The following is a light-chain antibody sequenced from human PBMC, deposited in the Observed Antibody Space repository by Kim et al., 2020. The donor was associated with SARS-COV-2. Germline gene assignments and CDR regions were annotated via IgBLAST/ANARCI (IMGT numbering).Light chain of an antibody. Sequence: ASVGDRVPITCRARQDIANSLAWYQQKPGKVPQVLIYAASTLHSGVPSRFSGSGSGTEFTLTIGSLQTEDVATYYCQKYTSAPWTFGPGTKVEIK. V-gene: IGKV1-27*01. J-gene: IGKJ1*01. CDR3: QKYTSAPWT. CDR2: AAS. CDR1: QDIANS.